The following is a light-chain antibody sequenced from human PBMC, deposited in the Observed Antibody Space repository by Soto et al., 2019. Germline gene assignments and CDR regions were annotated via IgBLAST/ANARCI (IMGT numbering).Light chain of an antibody. CDR1: QGISIY. CDR3: QKYSSAPLT. V-gene: IGKV1-27*01. J-gene: IGKJ1*01. Sequence: DIQMTQSPSSLSASVGDRVTITCRASQGISIYLAWYQQKPGKVPKLLIYGASTLQTGVPSRFSGSGSGTDFTLTISSLQSEDVATYYCQKYSSAPLTFGQGTKVEIK. CDR2: GAS.